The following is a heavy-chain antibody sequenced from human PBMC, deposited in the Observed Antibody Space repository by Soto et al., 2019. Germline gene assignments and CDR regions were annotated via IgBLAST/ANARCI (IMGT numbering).Heavy chain of an antibody. V-gene: IGHV1-3*05. CDR3: ARDYTAAAGHPDD. D-gene: IGHD6-13*01. CDR1: GYTFTNYA. CDR2: INAGNDNT. J-gene: IGHJ4*02. Sequence: QVQLVQSGAEEKKPGASVKVSCKASGYTFTNYAMHWVRQAPGQRLEWMGWINAGNDNTKYSQKFQGRVTITRDTSASTAYMELSSLRSEDTAVYYCARDYTAAAGHPDDWGQGTLVTVSS.